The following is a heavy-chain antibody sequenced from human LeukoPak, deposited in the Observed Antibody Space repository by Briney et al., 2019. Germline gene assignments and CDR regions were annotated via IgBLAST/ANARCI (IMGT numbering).Heavy chain of an antibody. D-gene: IGHD5-12*01. J-gene: IGHJ4*02. CDR3: ARDQVEATTRGIDF. CDR1: GFMFSSYS. CDR2: ISGTSFYI. V-gene: IGHV3-21*06. Sequence: PGGSLRLSCEASGFMFSSYSMNWVRQAPGEGLEWVSSISGTSFYIYYADSVKGRFTISRDSAKNSLYLQMNSLRAEDTAVYYCARDQVEATTRGIDFWGQGALVTVSS.